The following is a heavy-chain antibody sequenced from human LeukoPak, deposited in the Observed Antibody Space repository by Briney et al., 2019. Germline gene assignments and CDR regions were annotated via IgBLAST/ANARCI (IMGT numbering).Heavy chain of an antibody. Sequence: SETLSLTCTVSGASISNYYWNWIRQPPGKGLEWIGYIPYSGSTNYNPSLKSRVTISVDTSENQFSLKLTSVTTADTAVYYCARAPLSTDNWNDVGLDYWSQGTLVTVSS. CDR3: ARAPLSTDNWNDVGLDY. CDR1: GASISNYY. J-gene: IGHJ4*02. V-gene: IGHV4-59*01. D-gene: IGHD1-20*01. CDR2: IPYSGST.